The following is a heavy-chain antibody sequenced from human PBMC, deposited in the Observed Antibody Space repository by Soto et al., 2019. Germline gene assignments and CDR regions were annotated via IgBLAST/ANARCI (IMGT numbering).Heavy chain of an antibody. J-gene: IGHJ3*01. D-gene: IGHD3-10*01. Sequence: ASVKVSCKASGYTFTGYFIHWVRQAPGQGLEWMGWLNPNSGVTNYAQNFQDRVTMTRDTSISTAYMELSSLRSDDTAVYYCARETMVRGVTSAFDLWGQGTMVTVSS. CDR2: LNPNSGVT. CDR3: ARETMVRGVTSAFDL. V-gene: IGHV1-2*02. CDR1: GYTFTGYF.